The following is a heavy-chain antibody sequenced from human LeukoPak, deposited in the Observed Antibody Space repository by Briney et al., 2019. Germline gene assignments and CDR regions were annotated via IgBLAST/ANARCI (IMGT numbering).Heavy chain of an antibody. CDR2: IYSGGST. V-gene: IGHV3-66*01. Sequence: GGSLRLSCAASGFTFSSYAMHWVRQAPGKGLKWVSVIYSGGSTYYADSVKGRFTISRDNSKNTLYLQMNSLRAEDTAVYYCASAGHIFWSDKLTPGYWGQGTLVTVSS. CDR1: GFTFSSYA. D-gene: IGHD3-3*01. CDR3: ASAGHIFWSDKLTPGY. J-gene: IGHJ4*02.